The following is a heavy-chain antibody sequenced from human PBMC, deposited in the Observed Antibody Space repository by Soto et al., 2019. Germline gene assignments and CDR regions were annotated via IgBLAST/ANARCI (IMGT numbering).Heavy chain of an antibody. CDR1: GFSLSTSGVG. Sequence: QITLKESGPTLVKPTQTLTLTCTLSGFSLSTSGVGVGWIRQPPGKALEWRALIYWDDDKRYSPFLKSRLTITKDTSKNQVVLTLTNMDPVDTATYYCAHKGDGYRGFKYWGQGTLVTVSS. V-gene: IGHV2-5*02. CDR3: AHKGDGYRGFKY. CDR2: IYWDDDK. J-gene: IGHJ4*02. D-gene: IGHD5-12*01.